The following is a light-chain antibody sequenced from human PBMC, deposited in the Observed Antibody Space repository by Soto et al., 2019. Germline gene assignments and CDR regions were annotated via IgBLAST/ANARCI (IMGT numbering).Light chain of an antibody. CDR3: QDYGGSRT. J-gene: IGKJ1*01. CDR1: QSVGSNY. V-gene: IGKV3-20*01. Sequence: EIVLTQSPGTLSLSPGERATLSCRASQSVGSNYLAWYQQKLGQAPRLLIYGAFSRATGIPDRFTGSGSGTDFTLTISRLEPEDFAVYYCQDYGGSRTFGQGTKVEIK. CDR2: GAF.